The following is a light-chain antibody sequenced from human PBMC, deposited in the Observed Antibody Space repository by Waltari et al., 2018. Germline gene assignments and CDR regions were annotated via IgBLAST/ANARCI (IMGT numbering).Light chain of an antibody. Sequence: QSALTQPASVSGSPGQSITISCTGTSSDIGGYDFVSWYQQYPGMAPKLMIYEVTNRPSGVSGRSSGSKSGTTASLTISGLQPEDEADYYCTSYTTSTTVLFGGGTKVTVL. CDR2: EVT. CDR3: TSYTTSTTVL. J-gene: IGLJ3*02. CDR1: SSDIGGYDF. V-gene: IGLV2-14*01.